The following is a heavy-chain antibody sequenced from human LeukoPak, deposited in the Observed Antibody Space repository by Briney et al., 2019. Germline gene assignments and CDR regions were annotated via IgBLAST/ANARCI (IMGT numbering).Heavy chain of an antibody. CDR2: IYYSGST. Sequence: SETLSLTCTVSGGSISSSSYYWGWIRQPPGKGLEWIGSIYYSGSTYYNPSLKSRVTISVDTSKNQFSLKLSSVTAADTAVYYCARLKYYYDSSGYPTYYMDVWGKGTTVTISS. CDR3: ARLKYYYDSSGYPTYYMDV. V-gene: IGHV4-39*07. CDR1: GGSISSSSYY. J-gene: IGHJ6*03. D-gene: IGHD3-22*01.